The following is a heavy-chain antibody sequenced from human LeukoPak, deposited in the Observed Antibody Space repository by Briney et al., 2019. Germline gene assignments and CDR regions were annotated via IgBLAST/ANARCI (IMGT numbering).Heavy chain of an antibody. V-gene: IGHV1-46*01. CDR1: GYTFTGYC. Sequence: VASVKVSCKASGYTFTGYCMHWVRQAPGQGLEWMGVINPSGTGTSYAQKFQGRITMSRDTSTSTVYMELSSLRSEDTAFYYCATDHSMANTAWWFDPWGQGTLVTVSS. D-gene: IGHD5-24*01. J-gene: IGHJ5*02. CDR3: ATDHSMANTAWWFDP. CDR2: INPSGTGT.